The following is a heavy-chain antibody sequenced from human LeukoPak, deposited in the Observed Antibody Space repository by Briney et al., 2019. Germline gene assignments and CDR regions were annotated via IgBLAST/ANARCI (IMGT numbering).Heavy chain of an antibody. D-gene: IGHD6-13*01. J-gene: IGHJ5*02. CDR3: ARREGIAAVATGGVVS. V-gene: IGHV3-30-3*01. CDR2: ISYDGSNK. CDR1: GFTFRNYA. Sequence: GGSLRLSCAASGFTFRNYAMHWVRQAPGRGLEWVAVISYDGSNKYYVDSVKGRFTISRDNSKNTLSLQMDNLRAEDTAVYYCARREGIAAVATGGVVSWGQGTLVTVSS.